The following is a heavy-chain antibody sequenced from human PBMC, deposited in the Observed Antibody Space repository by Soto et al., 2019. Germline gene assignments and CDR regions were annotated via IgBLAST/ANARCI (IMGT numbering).Heavy chain of an antibody. CDR3: ARDETGIAVLKGCFDP. CDR2: IIPIFGTA. V-gene: IGHV1-69*01. CDR1: GGTFSSYA. D-gene: IGHD6-19*01. J-gene: IGHJ5*02. Sequence: QVQLVQSGAEVKKPGSSVKVSCKASGGTFSSYAISWVRQAPGQGLEWMGGIIPIFGTANYAQKFQGRVTITADESTSTAYMELSCLRSEDTAVYYCARDETGIAVLKGCFDPWGQGTLVTVSS.